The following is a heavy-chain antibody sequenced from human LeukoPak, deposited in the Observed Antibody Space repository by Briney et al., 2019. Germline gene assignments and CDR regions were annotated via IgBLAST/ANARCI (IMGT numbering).Heavy chain of an antibody. J-gene: IGHJ6*03. CDR1: GFPFSDYG. V-gene: IGHV3-48*01. Sequence: PGGSLRLSCAASGFPFSDYGMYWVRQAPGKGLEWVSYISSSSSTIYYADSVKGRFTISRDNAKNSLYLQMNSLRAEDTAVYYCATSYGDGDYYYYYMDVWGKGTTVTVSS. D-gene: IGHD4-17*01. CDR2: ISSSSSTI. CDR3: ATSYGDGDYYYYYMDV.